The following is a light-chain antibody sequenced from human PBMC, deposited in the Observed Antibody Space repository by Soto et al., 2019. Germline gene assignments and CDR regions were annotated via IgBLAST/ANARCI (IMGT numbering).Light chain of an antibody. Sequence: DIQMTQSPSSLSASVGDRVTITCRASQGISHYLAWYQQRPGQVHKLLIHDANILQSGVPSRFSGSGSGTDFTLTISSLQPEDVATYYCQKYSSAPLTFGQGTKVDIK. CDR2: DAN. CDR1: QGISHY. J-gene: IGKJ1*01. V-gene: IGKV1-27*01. CDR3: QKYSSAPLT.